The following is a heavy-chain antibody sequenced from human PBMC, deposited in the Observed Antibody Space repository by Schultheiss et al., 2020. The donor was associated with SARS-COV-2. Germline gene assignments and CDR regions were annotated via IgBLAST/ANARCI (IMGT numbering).Heavy chain of an antibody. CDR3: ARDLSLPAAIPTPYYYYYGMDV. Sequence: GSLRLSCAASGFTVSSNYMSWVRQAPGKGLEWVSVIYSGGSTYYADSVKGRFTISRDNSKNTLYLQMNSLRAEDTAVYYCARDLSLPAAIPTPYYYYYGMDVWGQGTTVTVSS. CDR2: IYSGGST. J-gene: IGHJ6*02. CDR1: GFTVSSNY. V-gene: IGHV3-53*05. D-gene: IGHD2-2*01.